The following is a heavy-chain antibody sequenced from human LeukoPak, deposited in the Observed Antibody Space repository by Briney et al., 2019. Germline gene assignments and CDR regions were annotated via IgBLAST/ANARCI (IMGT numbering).Heavy chain of an antibody. CDR2: IIPIFGTA. J-gene: IGHJ4*02. CDR3: ARAGYCSGGSCYYTDY. D-gene: IGHD2-15*01. V-gene: IGHV1-69*05. Sequence: GASVKVSCKASGGTFSSYAISWVRQAPGQGLEWMGRIIPIFGTANYAQKIQGRVTITTDESTSTDYMELSSLRSEDTAVYYCARAGYCSGGSCYYTDYWGQGTLVTVSS. CDR1: GGTFSSYA.